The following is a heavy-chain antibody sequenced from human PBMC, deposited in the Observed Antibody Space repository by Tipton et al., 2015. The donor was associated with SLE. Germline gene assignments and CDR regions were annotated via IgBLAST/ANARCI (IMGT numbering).Heavy chain of an antibody. D-gene: IGHD6-13*01. CDR2: IYYSGST. CDR3: ARDKGKLDYYYYMDV. V-gene: IGHV4-59*01. Sequence: TLSLTCTVSGGSISSYYWSWIRQPPGKGLEWIGYIYYSGSTNYNPSLKSRVTISVDTSKNQFSLKLSSVTAADTAVYYCARDKGKLDYYYYMDVWGKGTTVTVSS. CDR1: GGSISSYY. J-gene: IGHJ6*03.